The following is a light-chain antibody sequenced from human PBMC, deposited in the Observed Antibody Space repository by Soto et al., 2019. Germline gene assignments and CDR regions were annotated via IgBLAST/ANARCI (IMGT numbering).Light chain of an antibody. CDR3: QQYGISPWT. Sequence: EIVLTQSPGTLSLSPGERATLSCRASRTVSTTSLAWYQQKPGQAPRVLIFGASNRAIGIPDRFSGSGSGTDFTLTISRLEPEDFAVYYCQQYGISPWTFGQGTKVDIK. CDR2: GAS. J-gene: IGKJ1*01. CDR1: RTVSTTS. V-gene: IGKV3-20*01.